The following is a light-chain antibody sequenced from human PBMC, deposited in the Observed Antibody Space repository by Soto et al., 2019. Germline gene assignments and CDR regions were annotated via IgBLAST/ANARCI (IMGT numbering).Light chain of an antibody. V-gene: IGKV3-11*01. CDR1: QTVSSY. CDR2: DAS. Sequence: IVLTQSPATLSLWPGETAILSCRASQTVSSYLSWYQHKPGQAPRLLIYDASKRAPGIPARFSGSGSGTDFTLTISSLEPEDFAVYYCQQRSTSITFGQWKRLE. CDR3: QQRSTSIT. J-gene: IGKJ5*01.